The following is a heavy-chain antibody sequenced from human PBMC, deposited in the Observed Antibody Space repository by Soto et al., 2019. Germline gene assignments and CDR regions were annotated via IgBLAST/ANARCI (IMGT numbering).Heavy chain of an antibody. J-gene: IGHJ6*02. CDR2: ISYNGSST. CDR1: GFTFGGYA. D-gene: IGHD6-13*01. V-gene: IGHV3-23*01. Sequence: GGSLRLSCAASGFTFGGYAVSWVRQAPGKGLEWVSAISYNGSSTYYADSVKGRFTISRDNSKNTLYLQMNSLRAEDTAVYYCARDFAGAAPASGYYYYGMDAWGQGTTVTVSS. CDR3: ARDFAGAAPASGYYYYGMDA.